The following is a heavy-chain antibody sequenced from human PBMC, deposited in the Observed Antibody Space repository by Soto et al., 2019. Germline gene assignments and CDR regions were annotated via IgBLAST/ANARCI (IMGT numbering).Heavy chain of an antibody. D-gene: IGHD4-17*01. V-gene: IGHV1-18*01. CDR2: ISAYNGNT. Sequence: ASVKVSCKASGYTFTSYGISWVRQAPGQGLEWMGWISAYNGNTNYAQKLQGRVTMTTDTSTSTAYMELRSLRSDDTAVYYCARGDISESGDYIRWFDTWGQGTLVTVSS. CDR1: GYTFTSYG. CDR3: ARGDISESGDYIRWFDT. J-gene: IGHJ5*02.